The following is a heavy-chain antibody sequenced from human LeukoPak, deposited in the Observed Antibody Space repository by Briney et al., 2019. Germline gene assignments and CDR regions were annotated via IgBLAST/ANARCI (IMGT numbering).Heavy chain of an antibody. J-gene: IGHJ4*02. CDR2: IYSGGYT. V-gene: IGHV3-66*01. D-gene: IGHD1-26*01. Sequence: GGSLRLSCAASGFTVTTNYMTWVRQAPGKGLEWVSIIYSGGYTDYADSVKGRFTISRDNSKNTLDLQMNSLRAEDTAVYYCARRLEYSGSKGVFDYWGQGTLVAVSS. CDR1: GFTVTTNY. CDR3: ARRLEYSGSKGVFDY.